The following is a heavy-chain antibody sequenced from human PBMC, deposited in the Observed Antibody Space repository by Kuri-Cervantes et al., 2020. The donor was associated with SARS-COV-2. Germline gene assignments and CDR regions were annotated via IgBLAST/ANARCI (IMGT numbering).Heavy chain of an antibody. Sequence: KVSCKGSGYSFTSYWISWVCQMPGKGLEWMGRIDPSDSYTNYSPSFQGHVTISADKSISTAYLQWSSLKASDTAMYYCARDMTYYYYGMDVWGQGTTVTVSS. CDR2: IDPSDSYT. CDR3: ARDMTYYYYGMDV. CDR1: GYSFTSYW. V-gene: IGHV5-10-1*01. J-gene: IGHJ6*02.